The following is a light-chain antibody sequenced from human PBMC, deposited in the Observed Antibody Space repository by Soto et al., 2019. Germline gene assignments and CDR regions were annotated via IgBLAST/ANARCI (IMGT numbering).Light chain of an antibody. J-gene: IGKJ1*01. V-gene: IGKV1-5*01. Sequence: DIQMTQSPSTLSASVVDRVIVTCLASQSITTWLAWYQQKPGKAPKLLIYDASSLESGVPSRFSGSGSGTEFTLTISSLQPDDFATYYCQQYDSYSLTFGQGTKVDIK. CDR1: QSITTW. CDR2: DAS. CDR3: QQYDSYSLT.